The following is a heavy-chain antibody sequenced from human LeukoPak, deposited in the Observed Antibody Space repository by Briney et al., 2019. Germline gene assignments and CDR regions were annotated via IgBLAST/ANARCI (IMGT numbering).Heavy chain of an antibody. J-gene: IGHJ6*04. Sequence: GGSLRLSCAASGFSFSSYRMNWVRQAAGKGLEWVSSVSNSGDYIHYADSGKGRFTISRDNSKNSLYLQMNSLRAEDTAVYYCAELGITMIGGVWGKGTTVTISS. CDR3: AELGITMIGGV. CDR2: VSNSGDYI. D-gene: IGHD3-10*02. CDR1: GFSFSSYR. V-gene: IGHV3-21*06.